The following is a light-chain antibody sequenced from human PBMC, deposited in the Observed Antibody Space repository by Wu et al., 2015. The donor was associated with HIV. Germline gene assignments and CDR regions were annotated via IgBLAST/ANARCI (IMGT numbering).Light chain of an antibody. V-gene: IGKV3-15*01. J-gene: IGKJ2*01. CDR3: QQYSNWPRT. Sequence: EIVLTQSPGTLSLSPGERATLSCRASQSVSSYLAWYQQKPGQAPRLLIYGASTRATGIPARFSGSGSRTEFTLTISSMQSADFAVYYCQQYSNWPRTFGQGTKLEIK. CDR1: QSVSSY. CDR2: GAS.